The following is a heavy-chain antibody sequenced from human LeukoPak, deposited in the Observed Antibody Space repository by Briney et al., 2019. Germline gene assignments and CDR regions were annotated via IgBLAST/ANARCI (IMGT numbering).Heavy chain of an antibody. Sequence: SETLSLTCTVSGGSISSSSYYWGWIRQPPGKGLEWIGSIYYSGSTYYNPSLKSRVTMSVDTSKNQFSLKLSSVTAADTAVYYCARDRMVRGVIYFDYWGQGTLVTVSS. J-gene: IGHJ4*02. D-gene: IGHD3-10*01. CDR1: GGSISSSSYY. CDR2: IYYSGST. CDR3: ARDRMVRGVIYFDY. V-gene: IGHV4-39*07.